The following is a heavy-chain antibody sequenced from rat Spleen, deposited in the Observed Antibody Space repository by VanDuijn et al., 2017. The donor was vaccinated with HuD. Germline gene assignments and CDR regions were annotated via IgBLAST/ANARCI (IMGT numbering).Heavy chain of an antibody. CDR3: VRRHYGYTDYFDY. Sequence: EVQLVESGGGLVHPGRSLKLSCAASAFTFSDYYMAWVRQAPTNWLEVVSTISSDGGRNFYRDSVKGRFTISRDDAKSTLSLQMDSLRSEDTATYYCVRRHYGYTDYFDYWGQGVMVTVSS. V-gene: IGHV5-7*01. CDR2: ISSDGGRN. J-gene: IGHJ2*01. D-gene: IGHD1-9*01. CDR1: AFTFSDYY.